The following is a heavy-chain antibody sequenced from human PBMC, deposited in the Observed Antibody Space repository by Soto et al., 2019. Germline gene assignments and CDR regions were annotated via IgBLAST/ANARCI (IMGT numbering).Heavy chain of an antibody. Sequence: QVQLQESGPGLVKPSGTLSLTCDVSGDDINSINSINWWSWVRQTPGKGLEWIAEIYYTGRANYNPCLESRVTLSVAKSKNQFFLNMSSWAAAYTAVYYCVRSSGVYVRYWFDDWGRGTVVAVS. V-gene: IGHV4-4*02. CDR2: IYYTGRA. D-gene: IGHD2-8*01. CDR3: VRSSGVYVRYWFDD. CDR1: GDDINSINSINW. J-gene: IGHJ5*02.